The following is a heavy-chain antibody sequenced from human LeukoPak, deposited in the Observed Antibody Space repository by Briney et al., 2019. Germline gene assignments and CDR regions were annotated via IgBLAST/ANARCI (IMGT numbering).Heavy chain of an antibody. Sequence: GGPLRLSCAASGFTFSSYAMHWVRQAPGKGLEWVAVISYDGSNKYYADSVKGRFTISRDNSKNTLYLQMNSLRAEDTAVYYCARETLEGYNSPYFDYWGQGTLVTVSS. CDR2: ISYDGSNK. CDR1: GFTFSSYA. D-gene: IGHD5-24*01. J-gene: IGHJ4*02. CDR3: ARETLEGYNSPYFDY. V-gene: IGHV3-30-3*01.